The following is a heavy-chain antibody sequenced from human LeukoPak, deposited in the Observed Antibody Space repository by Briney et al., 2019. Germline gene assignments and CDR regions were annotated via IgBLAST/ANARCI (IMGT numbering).Heavy chain of an antibody. J-gene: IGHJ4*02. D-gene: IGHD2-2*01. CDR2: IFFTGTT. Sequence: PSGTLSLTCAVSGASISSNNWWSWVRQPPGKGLEWIGEIFFTGTTTYNPSLKSRVSMSLDKSKNQFSLNLTSVTAADTAIYYCARVYCSSNSCYLDYWSQGTPVTVSS. CDR1: GASISSNNW. V-gene: IGHV4-4*02. CDR3: ARVYCSSNSCYLDY.